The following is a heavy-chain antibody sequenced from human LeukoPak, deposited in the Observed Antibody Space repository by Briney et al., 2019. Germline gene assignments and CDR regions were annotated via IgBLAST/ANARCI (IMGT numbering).Heavy chain of an antibody. CDR1: GGTFSSYV. V-gene: IGHV1-69*13. Sequence: SVKVSCKASGGTFSSYVISWVRQAPGQGLEWMGGIIPIFGTTNYAQKFQGRVTITADESTSTAYLELSSLRSEDTAVYYCARDGPSGIFGTNYYYYYMDVWGKGTTVTVSS. J-gene: IGHJ6*03. D-gene: IGHD3/OR15-3a*01. CDR2: IIPIFGTT. CDR3: ARDGPSGIFGTNYYYYYMDV.